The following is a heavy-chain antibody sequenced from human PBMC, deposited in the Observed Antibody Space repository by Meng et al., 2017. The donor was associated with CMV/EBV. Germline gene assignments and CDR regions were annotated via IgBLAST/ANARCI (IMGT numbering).Heavy chain of an antibody. CDR1: GGSISSHV. CDR3: ASLGGGY. Sequence: EPLSLTFPVPGGSISSHVWSWLRQPAGKGLEWIGRIYSSGSTNYNPSLKSRVTMSVDTSKNQYSLQLNSVTAADTAVYYCASLGGGYWGQGTLVTVSS. V-gene: IGHV4-4*07. CDR2: IYSSGST. J-gene: IGHJ4*02. D-gene: IGHD3-16*01.